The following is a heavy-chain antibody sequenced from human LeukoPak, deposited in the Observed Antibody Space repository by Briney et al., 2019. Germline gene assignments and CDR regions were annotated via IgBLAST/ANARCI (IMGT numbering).Heavy chain of an antibody. CDR2: ISGSGGST. CDR1: GFTFSSYA. CDR3: AKEFYDSSGLDY. V-gene: IGHV3-23*01. Sequence: GGSLRLFCAASGFTFSSYAMSWVRQAPGKGLEWVSAISGSGGSTYYADSVKGRFTMSRDNSKNTLYLQMNSLRAEDTAVYYCAKEFYDSSGLDYWGQGTLVTVSS. J-gene: IGHJ4*02. D-gene: IGHD3-22*01.